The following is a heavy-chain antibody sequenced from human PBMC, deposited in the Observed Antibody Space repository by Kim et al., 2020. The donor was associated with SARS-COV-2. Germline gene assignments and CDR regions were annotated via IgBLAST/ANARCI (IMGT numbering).Heavy chain of an antibody. J-gene: IGHJ4*02. Sequence: SLKSRVTISVDKSKNQYSRKLSSVTAADTAVYYCARARRGVVVVAAQFDYWGQGTLVTVSS. D-gene: IGHD2-15*01. V-gene: IGHV4-4*02. CDR3: ARARRGVVVVAAQFDY.